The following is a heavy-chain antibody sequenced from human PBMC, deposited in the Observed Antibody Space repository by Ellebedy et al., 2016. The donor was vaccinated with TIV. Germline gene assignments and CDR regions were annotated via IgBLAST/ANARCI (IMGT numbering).Heavy chain of an antibody. Sequence: PGGSLRLSCAVSGFSFRSYWMSWVRQAPGKGLEWVANIRGDSEKYYVDSVKGRFTISRDNSENSLYLQMDNLRVEDTAVYYCARRASYGDYAVQVNPWFDPWGQGTLVTVSS. CDR1: GFSFRSYW. CDR2: IRGDSEK. CDR3: ARRASYGDYAVQVNPWFDP. D-gene: IGHD4-17*01. J-gene: IGHJ5*02. V-gene: IGHV3-7*01.